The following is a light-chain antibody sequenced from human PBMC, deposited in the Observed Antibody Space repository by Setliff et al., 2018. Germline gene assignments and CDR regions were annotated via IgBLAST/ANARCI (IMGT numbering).Light chain of an antibody. Sequence: SYELTQPPSESVAPGKTARITCGGHIIGDKSVHWYQQKPGQAPVLVVYDDSDRPSGIPGRFSGSNSGNTATLTISRVEAGDEADYYCQVWDPASDHRVFGTGTKVTVL. CDR2: DDS. CDR3: QVWDPASDHRV. CDR1: IIGDKS. J-gene: IGLJ1*01. V-gene: IGLV3-21*03.